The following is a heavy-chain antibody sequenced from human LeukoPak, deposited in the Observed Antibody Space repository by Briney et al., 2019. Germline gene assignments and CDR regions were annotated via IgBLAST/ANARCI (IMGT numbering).Heavy chain of an antibody. D-gene: IGHD6-19*01. CDR3: ARAAAAGGANWFDP. CDR2: IWYDGSNK. J-gene: IGHJ5*02. Sequence: GRSLRLSCAASGFTFNSYGMHWVRQAPGKGLEWVAVIWYDGSNKYYADSVKGRFTISRDNSKNTLYLQMNSLRAEDTAVYYCARAAAAGGANWFDPWGQGTLVTVSS. CDR1: GFTFNSYG. V-gene: IGHV3-33*01.